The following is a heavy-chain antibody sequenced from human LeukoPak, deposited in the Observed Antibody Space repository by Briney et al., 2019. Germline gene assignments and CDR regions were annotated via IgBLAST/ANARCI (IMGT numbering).Heavy chain of an antibody. Sequence: GGSLRLSCAASGFTFSNYAMTWVRQAPGKGLEWVSAISGRGHTTYYADSVKGRFTISRDNSKNTLYLQMNSLRAEDTAVYYCAREAGYYDSSGHYSRRYFDYWGQGTLVTVSS. CDR1: GFTFSNYA. D-gene: IGHD3-22*01. J-gene: IGHJ4*02. V-gene: IGHV3-23*01. CDR3: AREAGYYDSSGHYSRRYFDY. CDR2: ISGRGHTT.